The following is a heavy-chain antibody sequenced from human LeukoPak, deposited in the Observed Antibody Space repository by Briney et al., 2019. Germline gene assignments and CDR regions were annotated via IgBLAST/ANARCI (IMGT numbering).Heavy chain of an antibody. CDR2: IIPMLGSI. CDR1: GGTFSRYA. V-gene: IGHV1-69*05. J-gene: IGHJ4*02. CDR3: ARDQPITD. Sequence: SVKVSCKASGGTFSRYALNWVRQAPGQGLEWMGGIIPMLGSIYYAQKFQGRVTISTDESTTTAYMELTSLRSEDTAVYYCARDQPITDWRQGTLVTVSS. D-gene: IGHD1-20*01.